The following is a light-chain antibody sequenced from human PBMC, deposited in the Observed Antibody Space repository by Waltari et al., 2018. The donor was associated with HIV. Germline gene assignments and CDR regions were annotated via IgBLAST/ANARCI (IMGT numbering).Light chain of an antibody. CDR1: SSNLGAGYH. CDR3: QSYDSGLSEGV. J-gene: IGLJ2*01. V-gene: IGLV1-40*01. Sequence: QSLLTQPPSVSGAPGQRVAISCTGSSSNLGAGYHVHWYQQHPGAAPKLLIFSNTNRPSGVPDRFSGSKSGTSASLASTGVQAEDEAVYYCQSYDSGLSEGVFGGGTKLAVL. CDR2: SNT.